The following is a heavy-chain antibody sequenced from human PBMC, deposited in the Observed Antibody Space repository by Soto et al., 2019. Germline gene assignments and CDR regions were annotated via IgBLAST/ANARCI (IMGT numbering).Heavy chain of an antibody. CDR3: ARHRGYRGYEP. J-gene: IGHJ5*02. D-gene: IGHD5-12*01. V-gene: IGHV4-39*01. CDR2: IYYSGST. CDR1: GGSISSSSYY. Sequence: ASETLSLTCTVSGGSISSSSYYWGWIRQPPGKGLEWIGSIYYSGSTYYNPSLKSRVTISVDTSKNQFSLKLSSVTAADTAVYYCARHRGYRGYEPWGQGTLVTVSS.